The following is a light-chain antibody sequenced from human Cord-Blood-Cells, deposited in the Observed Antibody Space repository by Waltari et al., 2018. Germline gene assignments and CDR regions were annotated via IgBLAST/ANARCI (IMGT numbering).Light chain of an antibody. CDR2: AAS. CDR3: QQSYSTPYT. V-gene: IGKV1-39*01. J-gene: IGKJ2*01. Sequence: DLQLTQSPSSLSASVGDRVTITCRASQSISSYLHWYQQKPGKAPKLLIYAASSLQSGVPSRFSGSGSGTDVTLTISSLQPEYFATYYCQQSYSTPYTFGQGTKLEIK. CDR1: QSISSY.